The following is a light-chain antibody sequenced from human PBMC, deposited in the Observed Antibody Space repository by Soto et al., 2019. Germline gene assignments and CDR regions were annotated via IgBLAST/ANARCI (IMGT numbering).Light chain of an antibody. CDR2: GAS. CDR3: QQYNSYGT. J-gene: IGKJ1*01. CDR1: QSVRSN. V-gene: IGKV3-15*01. Sequence: EIVTTQSPATLSVSPGDTATLSCRASQSVRSNLAWYQQKPGQAPRLLIYGASTRATGIPARFSGSGSGTEFTLTISSLQPDDFATYYCQQYNSYGTFGQGTKVDIK.